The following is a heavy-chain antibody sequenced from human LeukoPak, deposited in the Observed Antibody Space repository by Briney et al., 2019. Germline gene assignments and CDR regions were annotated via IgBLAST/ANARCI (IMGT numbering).Heavy chain of an antibody. CDR3: ARTIWSGYPRYWFDP. CDR2: IIPIFGTA. CDR1: GGTFSSYA. Sequence: SVKVSCKASGGTFSSYAISWVRQAPGQGLEWMGGIIPIFGTANYAQKFQGRVTITTVESTSTAYMELSSLRSEDTAVYYCARTIWSGYPRYWFDPWGQGTLVTVSS. D-gene: IGHD3-3*01. V-gene: IGHV1-69*05. J-gene: IGHJ5*02.